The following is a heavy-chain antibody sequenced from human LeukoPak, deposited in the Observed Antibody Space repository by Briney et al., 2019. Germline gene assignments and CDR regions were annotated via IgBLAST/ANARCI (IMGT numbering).Heavy chain of an antibody. CDR1: GGSFSGCY. J-gene: IGHJ4*02. Sequence: SETLSLTCAVYGGSFSGCYGTWIRQSPGKGLEWIGEINHTGGTRYNSSLKSRITISVGTSQNHFSLRLTSVTAADTAVYYCASRFVELGPTNYWGQGTLVTVSS. D-gene: IGHD1-26*01. CDR2: INHTGGT. V-gene: IGHV4-34*01. CDR3: ASRFVELGPTNY.